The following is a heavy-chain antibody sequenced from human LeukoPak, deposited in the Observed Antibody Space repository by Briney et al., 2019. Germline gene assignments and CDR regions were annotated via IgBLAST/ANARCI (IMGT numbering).Heavy chain of an antibody. Sequence: GESLKISCKGSGYRFTNYWIAWLRQMPGKGLEWMGLIYPGDSDTRYSPSFQGQVTISADKSISTAFLQWSSLKASDTAMYYCARRETGTMHAFDIWGQGTMVTVSS. J-gene: IGHJ3*02. CDR2: IYPGDSDT. D-gene: IGHD1-7*01. V-gene: IGHV5-51*01. CDR1: GYRFTNYW. CDR3: ARRETGTMHAFDI.